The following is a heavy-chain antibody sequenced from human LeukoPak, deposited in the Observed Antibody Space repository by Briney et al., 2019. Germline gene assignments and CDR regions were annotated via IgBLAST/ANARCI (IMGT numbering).Heavy chain of an antibody. CDR2: IYYSGST. Sequence: PSETLSLTCTVSGGSISSYYWGWIRQPPGKGLEWIGYIYYSGSTNYNPSLKSRVTISVDTSKNQFSLKLSSVTAADTAVYYCARVSYSSSWPIDYWGQGTLVTVSS. D-gene: IGHD6-13*01. CDR3: ARVSYSSSWPIDY. CDR1: GGSISSYY. J-gene: IGHJ4*02. V-gene: IGHV4-59*01.